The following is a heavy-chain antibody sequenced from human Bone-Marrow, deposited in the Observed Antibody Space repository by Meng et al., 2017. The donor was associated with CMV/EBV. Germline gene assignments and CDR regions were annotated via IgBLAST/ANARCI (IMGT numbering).Heavy chain of an antibody. J-gene: IGHJ5*02. D-gene: IGHD2-15*01. CDR1: YTFTSYY. V-gene: IGHV1-46*01. Sequence: YTFTSYYMHWVRQGPGQGLEWMGIINPSGGSTSYAQKFQGRVTMTRDTSTSTVYMELSSLRSEDTAVYYRARGTNIVVVAATHWFDPWGQGTLVTVSS. CDR3: ARGTNIVVVAATHWFDP. CDR2: INPSGGST.